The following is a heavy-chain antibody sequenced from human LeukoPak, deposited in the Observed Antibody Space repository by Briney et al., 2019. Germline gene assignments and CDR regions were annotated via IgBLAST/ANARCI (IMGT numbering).Heavy chain of an antibody. CDR3: ARDRAIGYCSGGSCPYYFDY. CDR1: GYTLTSYA. CDR2: INAGNGKT. Sequence: ASVKASSKASGYTLTSYAMHWVRQAPRQRLEWMGWINAGNGKTKYSQKFQGRVTITRDTSASTAYMELSSLRSEDTAVYYCARDRAIGYCSGGSCPYYFDYWGQGTLVTVSS. J-gene: IGHJ4*02. V-gene: IGHV1-3*01. D-gene: IGHD2-15*01.